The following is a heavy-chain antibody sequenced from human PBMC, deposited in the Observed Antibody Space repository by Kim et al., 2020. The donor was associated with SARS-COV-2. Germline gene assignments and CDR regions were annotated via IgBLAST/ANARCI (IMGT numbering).Heavy chain of an antibody. V-gene: IGHV1-18*04. D-gene: IGHD2-15*01. J-gene: IGHJ6*02. CDR1: GYTFTSYG. CDR2: ISAYNGNT. CDR3: ARQHAVVIPRSFYYYYGMDV. Sequence: ASVKVSCKASGYTFTSYGISWVRQAPGQGLEWMGWISAYNGNTNYAQKLQGRVTMTTDTSTSTAYMELRSLRSDDTAVYYCARQHAVVIPRSFYYYYGMDVWGQGTTVTVSS.